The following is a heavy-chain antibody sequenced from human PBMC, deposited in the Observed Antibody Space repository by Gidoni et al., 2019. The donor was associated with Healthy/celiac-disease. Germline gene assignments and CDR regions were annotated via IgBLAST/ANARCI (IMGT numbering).Heavy chain of an antibody. J-gene: IGHJ6*02. CDR2: ISSSSSTI. CDR1: GFTFSSYS. D-gene: IGHD2-15*01. Sequence: VQLLDSGGGLVQPGGSLRPSCAASGFTFSSYSMNWVAQAPGKGLEGVSYISSSSSTIYYSDSVKGRFTISRDNAKNSLYLQMNSLRDEDTAVYYCARDPAGDCSGGSCYGYYYYGMDVWGQGTTVTVSS. CDR3: ARDPAGDCSGGSCYGYYYYGMDV. V-gene: IGHV3-48*02.